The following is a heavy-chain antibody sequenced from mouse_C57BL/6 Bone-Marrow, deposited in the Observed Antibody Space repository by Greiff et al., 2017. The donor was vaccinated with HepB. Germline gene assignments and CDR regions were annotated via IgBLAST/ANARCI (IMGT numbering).Heavy chain of an antibody. D-gene: IGHD3-2*02. CDR2: IYPGDGDT. V-gene: IGHV1-82*01. CDR1: GYAFSSSW. Sequence: VQLQESGPELVKPGASVKISCKASGYAFSSSWMNWVKQRPGKGLEWIGRIYPGDGDTNYNGKFKGKATLTADKSSSTAYMQLSSLTSEDSAVYFCALDSSGYGYYAMDYWGQGTSVTVSS. CDR3: ALDSSGYGYYAMDY. J-gene: IGHJ4*01.